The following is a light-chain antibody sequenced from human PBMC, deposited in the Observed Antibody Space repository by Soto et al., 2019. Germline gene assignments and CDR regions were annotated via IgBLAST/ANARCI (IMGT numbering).Light chain of an antibody. Sequence: QSALTQPASVSGSPGQSITISCTGTSTDIGSDDFVSWYQQHPGKAPKLMIYEVTKRPSGVSNRFSGSKSGYTASLTISGLQAEDEADYYCSSYTHYYTWVFGGGTKLTVL. CDR3: SSYTHYYTWV. V-gene: IGLV2-14*01. J-gene: IGLJ3*02. CDR2: EVT. CDR1: STDIGSDDF.